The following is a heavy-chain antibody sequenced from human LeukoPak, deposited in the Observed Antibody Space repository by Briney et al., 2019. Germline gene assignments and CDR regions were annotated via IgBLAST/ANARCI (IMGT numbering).Heavy chain of an antibody. CDR1: GYTFTSHD. D-gene: IGHD2-2*01. CDR2: MNPNSGNI. V-gene: IGHV1-8*03. Sequence: ASVKVSCKASGYTFTSHDINWVRQATGQGLEWMGWMNPNSGNIGYAQKLQGRVTITRNTSISTAYMELSSLRSEDTAVYYCARGPGCISTSCPYYFDYWGQGTLVTVSS. J-gene: IGHJ4*02. CDR3: ARGPGCISTSCPYYFDY.